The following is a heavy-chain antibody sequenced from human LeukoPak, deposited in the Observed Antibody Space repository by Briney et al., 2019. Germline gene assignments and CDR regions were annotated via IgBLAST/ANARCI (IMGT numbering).Heavy chain of an antibody. CDR1: GGTFSSYA. D-gene: IGHD3-10*01. CDR2: IIPILGIA. Sequence: GASVKVSCKASGGTFSSYAISWVRQAPGQGLEWMGRIIPILGIANYAQKFQGRVTITADKSTSTAYMELSGLRSEDTAVYYCARDSHPHGSGPYYGMDVWGQGTTVTVSS. J-gene: IGHJ6*02. CDR3: ARDSHPHGSGPYYGMDV. V-gene: IGHV1-69*04.